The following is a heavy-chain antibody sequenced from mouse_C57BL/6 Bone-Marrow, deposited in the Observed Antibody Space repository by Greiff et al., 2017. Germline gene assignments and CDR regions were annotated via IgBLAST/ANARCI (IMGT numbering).Heavy chain of an antibody. Sequence: VQLQQSGPELVKPGASVKISCKASGYTFTDYYMNWVKQSHGKSLEWIGDINPNNGGTSYNQKFKGKATLTVDKSSSTAYMELRSLTSEDSAVYYCARSSNWVLYAMDYWGQGTSVTVSS. D-gene: IGHD4-1*02. V-gene: IGHV1-26*01. CDR3: ARSSNWVLYAMDY. CDR2: INPNNGGT. CDR1: GYTFTDYY. J-gene: IGHJ4*01.